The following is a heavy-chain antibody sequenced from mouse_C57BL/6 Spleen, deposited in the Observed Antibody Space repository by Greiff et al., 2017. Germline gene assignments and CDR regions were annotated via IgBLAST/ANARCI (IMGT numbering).Heavy chain of an antibody. J-gene: IGHJ2*01. CDR3: ARDAYDGLDY. Sequence: EVQLQESGPGLVKPSQSLSLTCSVTGYSITSGYYWNWIRQFPGNKLEWMGYISYDGSNNYNPSLKNRISITRDTSKNQFFLKLNSVTTEDTATYYCARDAYDGLDYWGQGTTLTVSS. CDR1: GYSITSGYY. CDR2: ISYDGSN. V-gene: IGHV3-6*01. D-gene: IGHD2-3*01.